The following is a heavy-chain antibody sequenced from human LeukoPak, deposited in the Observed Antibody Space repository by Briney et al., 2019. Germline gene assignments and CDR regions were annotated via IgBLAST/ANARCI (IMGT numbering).Heavy chain of an antibody. CDR3: ASSVRSSWDAPNDAFDI. D-gene: IGHD6-13*01. J-gene: IGHJ3*02. CDR1: GFTFSSYA. Sequence: GGSLRLSCAASGFTFSSYAVHWVRQAPGKGLEYVSAISSNGGNTYYANSVKDRFTISRDNSKNTLYLQMGSLRPEDMAVYYCASSVRSSWDAPNDAFDIWSQGTMVTVSS. V-gene: IGHV3-64*01. CDR2: ISSNGGNT.